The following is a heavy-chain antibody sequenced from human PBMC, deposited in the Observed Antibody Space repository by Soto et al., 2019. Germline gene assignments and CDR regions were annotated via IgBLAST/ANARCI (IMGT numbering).Heavy chain of an antibody. D-gene: IGHD3-10*01. Sequence: PGGSLRLSCAASGFTFSNNAMSWVRQAPGKGLELVSIVTNTGGDKLYADSVKGRFIISRDNSENTLYLQMNSLRAEDTAIYYCARASGESFPGSRVFVSWGQGSQVTVSS. CDR2: VTNTGGDK. V-gene: IGHV3-23*01. CDR3: ARASGESFPGSRVFVS. J-gene: IGHJ4*02. CDR1: GFTFSNNA.